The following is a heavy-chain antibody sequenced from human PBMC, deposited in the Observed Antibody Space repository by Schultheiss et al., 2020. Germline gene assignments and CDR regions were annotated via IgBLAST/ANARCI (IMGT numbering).Heavy chain of an antibody. D-gene: IGHD2-2*01. V-gene: IGHV3-15*01. Sequence: GGSLRLSCAASGFTFSNAWMSWVRQAPGKGLEWVGRIKSKTDSGTTDYAAPVKGRFTISRDDSRNTLYLQMNSLKTEDTAVYYCARDIVVVPAASRGYYYYMDVWGKGTTVTVSS. CDR2: IKSKTDSGTT. CDR3: ARDIVVVPAASRGYYYYMDV. CDR1: GFTFSNAW. J-gene: IGHJ6*03.